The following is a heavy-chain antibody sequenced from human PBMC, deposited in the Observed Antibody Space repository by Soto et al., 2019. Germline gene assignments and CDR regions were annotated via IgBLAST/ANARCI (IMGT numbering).Heavy chain of an antibody. J-gene: IGHJ3*01. CDR1: RYTFTSHG. CDR3: ARLLTEGATFREDAFEL. Sequence: QVQLVQSGGDVKTPGASVKVSCTTFRYTFTSHGIAWVRQAPGQGLEWMGWISTFNGKTDYAQKFQGRVTMTADTLTSTVHMELRSLRSDDTAVYYCARLLTEGATFREDAFELWGQGTKVTVSS. D-gene: IGHD1-26*01. V-gene: IGHV1-18*01. CDR2: ISTFNGKT.